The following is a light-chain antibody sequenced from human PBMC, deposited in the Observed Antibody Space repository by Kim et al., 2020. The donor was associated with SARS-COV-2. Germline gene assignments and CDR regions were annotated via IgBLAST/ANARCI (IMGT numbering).Light chain of an antibody. J-gene: IGLJ3*02. CDR1: SSNIGSNT. CDR3: VSWDDSLNGPL. Sequence: GERVTISCDGSSSNIGSNTVNWYQQLPGAAPKLLIYGNDQRPSGVPDRFSASKSDTSASLAISGLRSEDEATYYCVSWDDSLNGPLFGGGTQLTVL. V-gene: IGLV1-44*01. CDR2: GND.